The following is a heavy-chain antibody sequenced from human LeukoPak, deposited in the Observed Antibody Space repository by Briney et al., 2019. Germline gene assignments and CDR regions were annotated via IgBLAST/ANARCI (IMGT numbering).Heavy chain of an antibody. D-gene: IGHD3-10*01. Sequence: ASVKVSCKASGYTFTGYYMHWVRQAPGQGLEWMEWINPNSGGTNYAQKFQGWVTMTRDTSISTAYMELSRLRSDDTAVYYCARAPYGSGSYYYYFDYWGQGTLVTVSS. V-gene: IGHV1-2*04. CDR3: ARAPYGSGSYYYYFDY. CDR1: GYTFTGYY. CDR2: INPNSGGT. J-gene: IGHJ4*02.